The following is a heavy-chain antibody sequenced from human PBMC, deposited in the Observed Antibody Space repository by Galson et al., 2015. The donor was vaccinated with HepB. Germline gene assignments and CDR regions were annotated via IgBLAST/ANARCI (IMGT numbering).Heavy chain of an antibody. CDR1: GFTFSSYW. J-gene: IGHJ4*02. V-gene: IGHV3-7*03. CDR3: ARAVYYGSGSWVYFDY. Sequence: SLRLSCAASGFTFSSYWMSWVRQAPGKGLEWVANIKQDGSEKYYVDSVKGRFTISRDNAKNSLYLQMNSLRAEDTAVYYCARAVYYGSGSWVYFDYWGQGTLVTVSS. D-gene: IGHD3-10*01. CDR2: IKQDGSEK.